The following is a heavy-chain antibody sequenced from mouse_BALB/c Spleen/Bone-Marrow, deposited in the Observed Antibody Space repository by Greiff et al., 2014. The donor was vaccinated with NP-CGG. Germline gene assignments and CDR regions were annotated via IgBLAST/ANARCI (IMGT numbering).Heavy chain of an antibody. D-gene: IGHD2-1*01. V-gene: IGHV14-3*02. Sequence: EVKLVESGAELVKPGASVKLSCTASGFNIKDTYMHWVKQRPEQGLEWIGRIDPANGNTKYDPKFQGKATITADTSSNTAYLQLSSLTSGDTAVYYCARRGLLWYTWFAYWGQGTLVTVSA. J-gene: IGHJ3*01. CDR1: GFNIKDTY. CDR2: IDPANGNT. CDR3: ARRGLLWYTWFAY.